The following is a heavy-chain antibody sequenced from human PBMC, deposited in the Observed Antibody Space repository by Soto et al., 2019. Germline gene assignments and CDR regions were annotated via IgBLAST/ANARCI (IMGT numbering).Heavy chain of an antibody. CDR3: ARDCSSTSCYFGFAP. D-gene: IGHD2-2*01. V-gene: IGHV1-18*01. Sequence: ASVKVSCKSSVYTITSYGISWVRQEHGQGLEWMGWISAYNGNTNYAQKLQGRVTMTTDTSTSTAYMELRSLRSDDTAVYYCARDCSSTSCYFGFAPWGQGTLVTVSS. CDR1: VYTITSYG. CDR2: ISAYNGNT. J-gene: IGHJ5*02.